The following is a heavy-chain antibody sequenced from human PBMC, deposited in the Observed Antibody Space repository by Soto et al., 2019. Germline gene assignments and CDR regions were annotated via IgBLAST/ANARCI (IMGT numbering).Heavy chain of an antibody. CDR1: GGSISSYY. CDR2: INHSGST. CDR3: ARDKITGLFDY. D-gene: IGHD2-8*02. Sequence: SETLSLTCTVSGGSISSYYWTWIRQPPGTGLEWIGEINHSGSTNYNPSLKSRVTISVDTSKNQFSLKLTSVTAADSAVYYCARDKITGLFDYWGQGTLVTVSS. V-gene: IGHV4-34*01. J-gene: IGHJ4*02.